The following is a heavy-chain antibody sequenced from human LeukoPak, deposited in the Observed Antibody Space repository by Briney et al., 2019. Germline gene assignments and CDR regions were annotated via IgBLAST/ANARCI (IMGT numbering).Heavy chain of an antibody. CDR1: GYTFTSYG. CDR3: ARAHDCSGGSCYSGYFDY. Sequence: ASVKVSCKASGYTFTSYGISWVRRAPGQGLEWMGWISAYNGNTNYAQKLQGRVTMTTDTSTSTAYMELRSLRSDDTAVYYCARAHDCSGGSCYSGYFDYWGQGTPVTVSS. CDR2: ISAYNGNT. D-gene: IGHD2-15*01. J-gene: IGHJ4*02. V-gene: IGHV1-18*01.